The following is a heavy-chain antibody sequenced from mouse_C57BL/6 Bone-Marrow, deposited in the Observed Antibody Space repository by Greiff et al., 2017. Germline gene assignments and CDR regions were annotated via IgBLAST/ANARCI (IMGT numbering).Heavy chain of an antibody. Sequence: VQLQQSGPGLVKPSQSLSLTCSVTGYSIPSGYYWHWIRQFPGNKLEWMGYISYDGGTNYNPSLKNRLSLTRDTAKNQFFLKLNSVTTEDTATYYCARDEGYGSSQFAYWGQGTLVTVSA. D-gene: IGHD1-1*01. CDR2: ISYDGGT. V-gene: IGHV3-6*01. CDR3: ARDEGYGSSQFAY. CDR1: GYSIPSGYY. J-gene: IGHJ3*01.